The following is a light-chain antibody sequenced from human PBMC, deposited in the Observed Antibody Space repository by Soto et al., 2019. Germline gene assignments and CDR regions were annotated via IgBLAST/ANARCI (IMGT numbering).Light chain of an antibody. Sequence: DIQMTQSPSTLSASVGDRVTITCRASQSISDRLAWYQQKPGKAPNLLIYKASSLESGVPSRFSGSGSGTEFTLTISSLRTDDFATYYCQQYNSYLVTFGQGTKV. CDR1: QSISDR. CDR2: KAS. J-gene: IGKJ1*01. CDR3: QQYNSYLVT. V-gene: IGKV1-5*03.